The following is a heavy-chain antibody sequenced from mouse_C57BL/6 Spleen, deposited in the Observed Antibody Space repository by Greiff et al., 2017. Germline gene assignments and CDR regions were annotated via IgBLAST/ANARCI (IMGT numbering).Heavy chain of an antibody. CDR3: ASPYYFDY. CDR2: IYPGDGDT. V-gene: IGHV1-82*01. J-gene: IGHJ2*01. Sequence: VQLQQSGPELVKPGASVKISCKASGYAFSSSWMNWVKQRPGKGLEWIGRIYPGDGDTNYNGKFKGKATLTADKSSSTAYMQLSSLTSEDSAVXFCASPYYFDYWGQGTTLTVSS. CDR1: GYAFSSSW.